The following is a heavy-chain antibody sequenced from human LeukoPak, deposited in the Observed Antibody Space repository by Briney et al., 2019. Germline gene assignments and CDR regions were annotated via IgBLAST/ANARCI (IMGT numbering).Heavy chain of an antibody. CDR1: GDSIGSHY. J-gene: IGHJ3*02. V-gene: IGHV4-59*11. Sequence: SETLSLTCTVSGDSIGSHYWSWIRQPPGKGLEWIGYIFYVGSTNYNPSLKSRVTISVDTSKNQFSLKLNSVTAADTAVYYCARDFYDSRGEAFDIWGQGTMVTVSS. CDR3: ARDFYDSRGEAFDI. D-gene: IGHD3-22*01. CDR2: IFYVGST.